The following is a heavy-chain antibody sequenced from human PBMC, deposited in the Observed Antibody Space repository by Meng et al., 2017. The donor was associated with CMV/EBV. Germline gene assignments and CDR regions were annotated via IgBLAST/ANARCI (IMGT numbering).Heavy chain of an antibody. CDR1: GASITSSSYF. CDR3: ARAWSRAIFGVASASFDY. J-gene: IGHJ4*02. Sequence: SETLSLTCTVSGASITSSSYFWDWIRQPPGTGLEWIGSIYYSGSTYYNPSLKSRVTISVDTSKNQFSLKLSSVTAADTAVYYCARAWSRAIFGVASASFDYWGQGTLVTVSS. V-gene: IGHV4-39*07. D-gene: IGHD3-3*01. CDR2: IYYSGST.